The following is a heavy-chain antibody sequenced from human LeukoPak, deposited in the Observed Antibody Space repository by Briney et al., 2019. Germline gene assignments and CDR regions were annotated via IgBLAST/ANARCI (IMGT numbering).Heavy chain of an antibody. CDR3: ARGPRGSYPFFDY. CDR2: IIPNSGGT. Sequence: ASVKVSCKASGYTYTGYYMHWVRQAPGQGLEWMGWIIPNSGGTKYAQKFQGRVTMTRDTSISTAYMELSRLRSDDTAVYYCARGPRGSYPFFDYWGQGTLVTVSS. CDR1: GYTYTGYY. J-gene: IGHJ4*02. V-gene: IGHV1-2*02. D-gene: IGHD1-26*01.